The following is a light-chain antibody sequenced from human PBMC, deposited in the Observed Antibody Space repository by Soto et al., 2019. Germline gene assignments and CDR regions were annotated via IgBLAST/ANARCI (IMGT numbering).Light chain of an antibody. CDR1: GSDIGGYNF. CDR3: GSYAGSYTL. CDR2: DVT. Sequence: QSALTQPRSVSGSPGQSVTISFTGTGSDIGGYNFVSWYQQHPGKTPNLIIYDVTQRPSGVPNRFSASKSGNTASLTISGLQAEDEAEYYCGSYAGSYTLFGGGTKLTVL. J-gene: IGLJ2*01. V-gene: IGLV2-11*01.